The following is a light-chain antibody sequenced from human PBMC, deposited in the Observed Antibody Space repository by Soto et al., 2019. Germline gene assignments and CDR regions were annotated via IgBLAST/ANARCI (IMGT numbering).Light chain of an antibody. J-gene: IGKJ4*01. CDR2: KAS. CDR3: QQYKNYLT. CDR1: QSISNY. V-gene: IGKV1-5*03. Sequence: QMTQSPSTLSASVGDRVTITCRASQSISNYLAWYQQKPGKAPKLLIYKASNLESGVPSRFSGSGSGTAFTLTITSLQPDDFATYYCQQYKNYLTFGGGTKVEIK.